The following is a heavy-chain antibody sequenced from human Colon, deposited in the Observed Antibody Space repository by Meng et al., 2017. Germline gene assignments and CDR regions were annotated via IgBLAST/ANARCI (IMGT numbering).Heavy chain of an antibody. CDR1: GITFPSYD. V-gene: IGHV1-8*01. CDR3: ARGELHDYGCH. D-gene: IGHD4-17*01. CDR2: MNPNSGNT. J-gene: IGHJ4*02. Sequence: QGRLGQSGPEVNKPGASGKGAWKTSGITFPSYDINWVRQATGQGLEWMGWMNPNSGNTGYAQKFQGRVTMTRNTSIITAYMELSSLRSEDTAVYYCARGELHDYGCHWGQGTLVTVSS.